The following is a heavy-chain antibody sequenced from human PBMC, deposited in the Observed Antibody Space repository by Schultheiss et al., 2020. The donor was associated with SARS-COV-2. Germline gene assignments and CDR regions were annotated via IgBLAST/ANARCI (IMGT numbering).Heavy chain of an antibody. J-gene: IGHJ3*02. CDR2: ISGSDNTI. CDR3: AKEGYCSSTSCYGGDAFDI. Sequence: GGSLRLSCAASGFTFSSYGMNWVRQAPGKGLQWVSFISGSDNTIFYADSVKGRFTISRDNAKNSLHLQMNSLRAEDTAVYYCAKEGYCSSTSCYGGDAFDIWGQGTMVTVSS. D-gene: IGHD2-2*01. CDR1: GFTFSSYG. V-gene: IGHV3-48*03.